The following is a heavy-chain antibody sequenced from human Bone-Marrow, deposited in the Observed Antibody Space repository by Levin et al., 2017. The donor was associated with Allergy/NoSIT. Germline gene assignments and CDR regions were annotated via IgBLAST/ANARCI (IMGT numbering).Heavy chain of an antibody. Sequence: GGSLRLSCAASGFTLSNYAMNWVRQAPGKGLEWVSSISVSGTTTYYAESVEGRFTITRDNSKNTLFLYMDSLRAEDAAVYYCSKEDGTVDFLSGDYYYSYGLNVWGQGTAVTVSS. J-gene: IGHJ6*02. CDR2: ISVSGTTT. V-gene: IGHV3-23*01. D-gene: IGHD3-3*01. CDR1: GFTLSNYA. CDR3: SKEDGTVDFLSGDYYYSYGLNV.